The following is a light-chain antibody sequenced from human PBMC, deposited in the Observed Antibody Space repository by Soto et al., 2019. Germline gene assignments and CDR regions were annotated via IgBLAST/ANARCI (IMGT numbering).Light chain of an antibody. CDR1: QSVSSHY. Sequence: EVVLTQSPGTLSLSPGESATLSCRASQSVSSHYLGWYQQKPGQPPRLLIYDGSSRATGIPDRFSATAYETDFTLTITILETEDVAVYHCQQYGTSPRFAFGPGTKVEIK. CDR2: DGS. CDR3: QQYGTSPRFA. V-gene: IGKV3-20*01. J-gene: IGKJ3*01.